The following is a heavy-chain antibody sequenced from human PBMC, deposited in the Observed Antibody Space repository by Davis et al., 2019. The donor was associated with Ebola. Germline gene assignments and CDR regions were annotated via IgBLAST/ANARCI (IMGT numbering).Heavy chain of an antibody. J-gene: IGHJ4*02. V-gene: IGHV3-21*01. Sequence: GESLKISCSASGFTFSSYAMHWVRQAPGRGLEWLSSITSSSSYIYYADSVRGRFTISRDNAKNSLYLQMNSLRAEDTAVYYCARDWGSGWYVDYWGQGTLVTVSS. CDR3: ARDWGSGWYVDY. D-gene: IGHD6-19*01. CDR1: GFTFSSYA. CDR2: ITSSSSYI.